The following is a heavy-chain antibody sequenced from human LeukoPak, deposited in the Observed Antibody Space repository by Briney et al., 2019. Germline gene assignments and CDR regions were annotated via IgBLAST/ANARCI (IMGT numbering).Heavy chain of an antibody. Sequence: SETLSLTCTVSGGSISSGGYYWSWIRQHPGKGLEWIGYIYYSGSSYYNPSLKSRVTMSVDTSKNQFSLKLNSVTAADTAVYYCARLTYYYDSSGHYYWFDPWGQGTLVTVSS. CDR1: GGSISSGGYY. CDR2: IYYSGSS. D-gene: IGHD3-22*01. V-gene: IGHV4-31*03. CDR3: ARLTYYYDSSGHYYWFDP. J-gene: IGHJ5*02.